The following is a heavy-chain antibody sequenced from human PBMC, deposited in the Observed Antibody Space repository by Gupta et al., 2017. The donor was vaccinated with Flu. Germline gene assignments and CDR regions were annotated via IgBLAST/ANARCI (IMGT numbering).Heavy chain of an antibody. Sequence: GKWLEWVAVISYDGSNKYYADSVQGRFTISRDNSKNTLYLQMNSLRAEDTAVYYCARVWKRIVGATTDSLDYWGQGTLVTVSS. CDR3: ARVWKRIVGATTDSLDY. V-gene: IGHV3-30-3*01. J-gene: IGHJ4*02. D-gene: IGHD1-26*01. CDR2: ISYDGSNK.